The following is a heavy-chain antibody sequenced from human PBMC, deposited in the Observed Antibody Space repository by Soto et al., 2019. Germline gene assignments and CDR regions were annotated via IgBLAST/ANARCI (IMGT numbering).Heavy chain of an antibody. CDR1: GFSFSSYA. Sequence: EVQLLESGGGLVQPGVSLRLSCAASGFSFSSYAMSWDRQAAGKGLEWVSAVSGRASSTYYADSVKSRFTISRHNSKNTLYLQTTSLSADDTAVYYCANLDVATILFGAVDYDYDMDVWGQGTTVTV. CDR2: VSGRASST. V-gene: IGHV3-23*01. CDR3: ANLDVATILFGAVDYDYDMDV. D-gene: IGHD5-12*01. J-gene: IGHJ6*02.